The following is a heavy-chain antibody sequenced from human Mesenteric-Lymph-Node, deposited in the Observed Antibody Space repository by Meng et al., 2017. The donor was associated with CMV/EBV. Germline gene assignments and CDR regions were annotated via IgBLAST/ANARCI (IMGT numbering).Heavy chain of an antibody. Sequence: PSVKVSCKASGNTLIGYYVQWVRQVPGQGLEWMGWIHPDSGGAKYAQKFRDRVTLTRDTSVSTVYMDLSRLTSDDTAVYYCGRHGTSYYAMDVWGQGTSVTVSS. CDR3: GRHGTSYYAMDV. J-gene: IGHJ6*02. CDR1: GNTLIGYY. V-gene: IGHV1-2*02. D-gene: IGHD5-24*01. CDR2: IHPDSGGA.